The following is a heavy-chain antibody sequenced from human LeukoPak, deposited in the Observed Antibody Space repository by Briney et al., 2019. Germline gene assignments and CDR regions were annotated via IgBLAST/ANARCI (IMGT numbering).Heavy chain of an antibody. D-gene: IGHD4-17*01. V-gene: IGHV1-2*02. CDR2: INPTSGGT. J-gene: IGHJ4*02. CDR3: ARADYGHYFDY. Sequence: GASVKVSCKASGYPFTGYFLHWVRQAPGQGLEWMGWINPTSGGTNYAQKFQGRVTMTRDTSISTAYMELSRLTSDDTAVYYCARADYGHYFDYWGQGTLVTVSS. CDR1: GYPFTGYF.